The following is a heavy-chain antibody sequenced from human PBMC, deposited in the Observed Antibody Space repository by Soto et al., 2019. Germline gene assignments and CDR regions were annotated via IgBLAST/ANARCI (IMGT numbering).Heavy chain of an antibody. Sequence: SVKVSCKASGYSFTSYYIHWVRQAPGQGLEWLGLINPPGGRTTYAQRFQGRVIMTRDTATSTLYLQLASLRSDDTAIYYCARGGSVTKSFNYYFGRDVWGQGSTVTVSS. CDR2: INPPGGRT. J-gene: IGHJ6*02. CDR3: ARGGSVTKSFNYYFGRDV. V-gene: IGHV1-46*01. D-gene: IGHD3-16*01. CDR1: GYSFTSYY.